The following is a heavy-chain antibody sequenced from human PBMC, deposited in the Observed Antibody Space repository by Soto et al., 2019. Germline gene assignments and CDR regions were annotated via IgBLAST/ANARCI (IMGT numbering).Heavy chain of an antibody. D-gene: IGHD3-10*01. J-gene: IGHJ6*02. CDR3: ARPNSYGVTFHYYCGMDV. CDR1: GGTFNNYA. V-gene: IGHV1-69*01. CDR2: IIPMFGT. Sequence: QVQLVQSGAEVKRPGSSVKVSCEASGGTFNNYAITWVRQAPGQGLEWMGGIIPMFGTNYAQKFQDRVTLAADESTGTAYMEVSCLRSADTAVYFCARPNSYGVTFHYYCGMDVWGQGTTFTVSS.